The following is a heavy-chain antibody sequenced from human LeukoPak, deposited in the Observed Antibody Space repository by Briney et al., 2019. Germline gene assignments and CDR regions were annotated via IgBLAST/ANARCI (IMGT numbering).Heavy chain of an antibody. CDR1: GYSFTSYW. J-gene: IGHJ4*02. Sequence: GESLKISCKGSGYSFTSYWIGWVRQMPGKGLEWTGIIYPGGSDTRYSPSFQGQVTISADKSISTAYLQWSSLKASDTAMYSCARLPYYDFWSGYYTGIDYWGQGTLVTVSS. CDR3: ARLPYYDFWSGYYTGIDY. CDR2: IYPGGSDT. V-gene: IGHV5-51*01. D-gene: IGHD3-3*01.